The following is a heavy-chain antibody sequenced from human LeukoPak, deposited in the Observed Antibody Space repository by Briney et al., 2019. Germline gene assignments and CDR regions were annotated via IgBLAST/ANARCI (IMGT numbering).Heavy chain of an antibody. J-gene: IGHJ5*02. Sequence: SETLSLTCTVSGGSFSSYYWSWIRQPPGKGLEWIGYIYYSGGTNYNPSLKSRVTISVDTSKNQFSLKLGSVTAADTAVYYWARDSQPDYGDGFWFDPWGQGTLVTVSS. CDR1: GGSFSSYY. D-gene: IGHD4-17*01. V-gene: IGHV4-59*01. CDR2: IYYSGGT. CDR3: ARDSQPDYGDGFWFDP.